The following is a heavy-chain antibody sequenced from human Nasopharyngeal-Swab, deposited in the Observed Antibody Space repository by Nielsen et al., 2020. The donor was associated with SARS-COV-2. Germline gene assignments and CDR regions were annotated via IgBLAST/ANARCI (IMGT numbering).Heavy chain of an antibody. CDR3: ARDEAGTANSGFDY. CDR2: ISSSSSYI. Sequence: GESLKISCAASGFTFSSYSMNWVRQAPGKGLEWVSSISSSSSYIYYADSVKGRFTISRDNAKNTLYQQMNSLRAEDTAIYYCARDEAGTANSGFDYWGQGTLVTVSS. D-gene: IGHD1-1*01. CDR1: GFTFSSYS. J-gene: IGHJ4*02. V-gene: IGHV3-21*01.